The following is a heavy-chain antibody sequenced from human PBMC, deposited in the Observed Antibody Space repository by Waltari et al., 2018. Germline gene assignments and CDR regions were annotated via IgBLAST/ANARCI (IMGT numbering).Heavy chain of an antibody. CDR3: ARCIVVVPASYYYYGMDV. CDR1: GGTFSSYA. CDR2: IIPIFGTA. Sequence: QVRLVQSGAEVKKPGSSVKVSCKASGGTFSSYAISWVRRAPGQGLEWMGGIIPIFGTANYAQKFQGRVTITADESTSTAYMELSSLRSEDTAVYYCARCIVVVPASYYYYGMDVWGQGTTVTVSS. D-gene: IGHD2-2*01. V-gene: IGHV1-69*01. J-gene: IGHJ6*02.